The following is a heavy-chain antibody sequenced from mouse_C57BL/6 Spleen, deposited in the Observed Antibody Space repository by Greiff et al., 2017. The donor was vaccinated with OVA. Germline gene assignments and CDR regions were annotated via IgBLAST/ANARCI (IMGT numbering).Heavy chain of an antibody. D-gene: IGHD2-4*01. V-gene: IGHV1-64*01. CDR2: IHPNSGST. CDR1: GYTFTSYW. J-gene: IGHJ2*01. Sequence: QVQLKQPGAELVKPGASVKLSCKASGYTFTSYWMHWVKQRPGQGLEWIGMIHPNSGSTNYNEKFKSKATLTVDKSSSTAYMQLSRLTSEDSAVYYGARSDDYDAGDYWGQGTTLTVSS. CDR3: ARSDDYDAGDY.